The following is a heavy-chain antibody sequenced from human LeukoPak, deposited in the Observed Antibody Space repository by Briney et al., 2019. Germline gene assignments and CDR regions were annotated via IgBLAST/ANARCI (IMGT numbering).Heavy chain of an antibody. CDR3: ARGLRSYYYGSGSYYNNWFDP. CDR2: INHSGST. J-gene: IGHJ5*02. D-gene: IGHD3-10*01. V-gene: IGHV4-34*01. CDR1: GESFSGYY. Sequence: SETLSLTCAVYGESFSGYYWSWIRQPPGKGLEWIGEINHSGSTNYNPSLKSRVTISVDTSKNQFSLKLSSVTAADTAVYYCARGLRSYYYGSGSYYNNWFDPWGQGTLVTVSS.